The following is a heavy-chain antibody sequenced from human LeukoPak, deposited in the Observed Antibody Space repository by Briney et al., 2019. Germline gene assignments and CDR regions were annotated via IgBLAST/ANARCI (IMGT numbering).Heavy chain of an antibody. D-gene: IGHD2-8*02. Sequence: RTGGSLRLSCAASGFTFSSYSMNWVRQAPGKGLEWVAYISSSGSMRYYADSVKGRFIISRDNAKESLYLQMNSLRAEDTAVYYCAKEETVVYGNPVVPGSIWGQGTMVTVSS. CDR3: AKEETVVYGNPVVPGSI. CDR1: GFTFSSYS. V-gene: IGHV3-48*01. CDR2: ISSSGSMR. J-gene: IGHJ3*02.